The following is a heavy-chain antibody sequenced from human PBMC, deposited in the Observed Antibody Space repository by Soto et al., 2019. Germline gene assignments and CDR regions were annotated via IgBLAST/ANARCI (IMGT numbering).Heavy chain of an antibody. CDR3: ARDPKTSGGQHWAFNYFDS. D-gene: IGHD7-27*01. V-gene: IGHV3-30-3*01. CDR1: GFSFSISP. J-gene: IGHJ4*02. Sequence: SGGSLRLSCAASGFSFSISPMHWVRQAPGKGPKWVALISYEGTNKFYADSVTGRFTISRDNSKSTLYLQVDSLRPEDAAVYYCARDPKTSGGQHWAFNYFDSWGQGTLVTVSS. CDR2: ISYEGTNK.